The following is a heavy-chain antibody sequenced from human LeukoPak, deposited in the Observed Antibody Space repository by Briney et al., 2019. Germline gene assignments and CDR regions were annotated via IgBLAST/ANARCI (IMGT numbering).Heavy chain of an antibody. CDR3: ARGRVHGGNYLRSFDI. D-gene: IGHD1-26*01. Sequence: SETLSLTCTVSGDSLSDYFWSWIRQPPGKGLEWIGYNSGSTNYNASLKSRVTILLVRSKNQFSLKLSSVTAADTAVYYCARGRVHGGNYLRSFDIWGQGTMVTVSS. V-gene: IGHV4-59*08. CDR2: NSGST. J-gene: IGHJ3*02. CDR1: GDSLSDYF.